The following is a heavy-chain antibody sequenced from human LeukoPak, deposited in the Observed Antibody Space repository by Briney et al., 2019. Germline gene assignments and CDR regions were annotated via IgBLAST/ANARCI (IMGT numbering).Heavy chain of an antibody. J-gene: IGHJ4*02. CDR3: AKRAVAAVAGSRFDY. V-gene: IGHV3-23*01. CDR1: GFTFSNYA. CDR2: ISSSGGTT. D-gene: IGHD6-19*01. Sequence: TGGSLRLSCAASGFTFSNYAMSWVRQAPGKGLEWVSGISSSGGTTYYADSVKGRFTISRDKSKNTLCLQMNSLRAEDTAVYYCAKRAVAAVAGSRFDYWGQGTLVTVSS.